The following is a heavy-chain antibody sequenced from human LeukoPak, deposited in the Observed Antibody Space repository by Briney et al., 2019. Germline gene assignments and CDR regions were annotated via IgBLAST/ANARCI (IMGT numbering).Heavy chain of an antibody. CDR2: IYSSGST. J-gene: IGHJ4*02. D-gene: IGHD6-13*01. Sequence: PSETLSLTCTVSSDSIGNSYWSWIRQPPGKGLEWIGHIYSSGSTNYNPSLESRVTILVDTSKNQFSPKLSSVTAADTAVYYCARRSSSWSFDYWGQETLVTVSS. V-gene: IGHV4-59*08. CDR3: ARRSSSWSFDY. CDR1: SDSIGNSY.